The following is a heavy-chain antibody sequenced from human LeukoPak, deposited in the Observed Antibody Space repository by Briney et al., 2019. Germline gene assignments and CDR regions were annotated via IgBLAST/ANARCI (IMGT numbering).Heavy chain of an antibody. CDR2: IWYDGSNK. CDR3: VREMDSFDY. D-gene: IGHD2-2*03. CDR1: GFTFSSYG. V-gene: IGHV3-33*01. Sequence: GGALRLSCAASGFTFSSYGMHWVRQAPGKGLEWVAVIWYDGSNKYYADSVNGRFTISRDNAKNTLYLQMISLRAEDTAIYYCVREMDSFDYWGQGTLVTVSS. J-gene: IGHJ4*02.